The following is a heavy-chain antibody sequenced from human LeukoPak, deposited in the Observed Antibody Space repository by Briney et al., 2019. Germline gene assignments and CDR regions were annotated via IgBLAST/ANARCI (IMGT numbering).Heavy chain of an antibody. Sequence: GGSLRLSCAASGFTFSSFVMSWVRQAPGKGLEWVSGISGSGGSTYYADSVKGRFTISRDNSKSTLYLQMNSLRAEDTAVYYCARNLIPEQLVLNFWGQGILVTVSS. CDR2: ISGSGGST. V-gene: IGHV3-23*01. CDR1: GFTFSSFV. J-gene: IGHJ4*02. CDR3: ARNLIPEQLVLNF. D-gene: IGHD6-13*01.